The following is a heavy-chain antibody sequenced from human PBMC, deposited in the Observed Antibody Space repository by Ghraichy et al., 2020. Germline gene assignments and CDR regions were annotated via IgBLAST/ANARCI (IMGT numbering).Heavy chain of an antibody. J-gene: IGHJ6*02. Sequence: GESLNISCAASGFTFSNAWMSWVRQAPGKGLEWVGRIKSKTDGGTTDYAAPVKGRFTISRDDSKNTLYLQMNSLKTEDTAVYYCTTDFPMVRGVKYYYYGMDVWGQGTTVTVSS. V-gene: IGHV3-15*01. CDR1: GFTFSNAW. D-gene: IGHD3-10*01. CDR3: TTDFPMVRGVKYYYYGMDV. CDR2: IKSKTDGGTT.